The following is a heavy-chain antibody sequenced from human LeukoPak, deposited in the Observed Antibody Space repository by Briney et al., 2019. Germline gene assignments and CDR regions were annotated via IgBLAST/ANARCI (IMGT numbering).Heavy chain of an antibody. V-gene: IGHV3-21*06. CDR1: GFSFNTHS. J-gene: IGHJ3*01. Sequence: GGSLTLSYAGSGFSFNTHSMNWVRQSPGKGLEWVSSISSGSSHIHYADSMKGRFTISRDNAKNSLYLQMSSLRAEDTAMYYCVRVSQDYDYYDRPVRGAFNLFGQGTMVTVSS. CDR2: ISSGSSHI. D-gene: IGHD3-22*01. CDR3: VRVSQDYDYYDRPVRGAFNL.